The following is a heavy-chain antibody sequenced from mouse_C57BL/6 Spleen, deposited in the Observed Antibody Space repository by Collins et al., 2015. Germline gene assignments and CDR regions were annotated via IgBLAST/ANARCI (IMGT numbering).Heavy chain of an antibody. CDR3: ARVGGTRAMDY. Sequence: QIQLVQSGPELKKPGETVKISCKAPGYTFTNYGMNWVKQAPGKGLKWMGWINTYTGEPTYADDFKGRFAFSLETSASTAYLQINNLKNEDTATYFCARVGGTRAMDYWGQGTSVTVSS. D-gene: IGHD3-3*01. J-gene: IGHJ4*01. CDR2: INTYTGEP. CDR1: GYTFTNYG. V-gene: IGHV9-3-1*01.